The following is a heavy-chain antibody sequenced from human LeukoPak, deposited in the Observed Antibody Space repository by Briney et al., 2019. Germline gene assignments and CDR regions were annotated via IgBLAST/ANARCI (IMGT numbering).Heavy chain of an antibody. D-gene: IGHD5-18*01. Sequence: GTSLRLSCVASGFTFSRNGMHWVRQAPGKGLEWVAVISYDGSNRYYVDSVKGRFTISRDNSKNTLYLQMNSQRGEDTAVYYCAKDRLMDPGTFTGYFDSWGQGILVAVSS. CDR2: ISYDGSNR. CDR3: AKDRLMDPGTFTGYFDS. J-gene: IGHJ4*02. CDR1: GFTFSRNG. V-gene: IGHV3-30*18.